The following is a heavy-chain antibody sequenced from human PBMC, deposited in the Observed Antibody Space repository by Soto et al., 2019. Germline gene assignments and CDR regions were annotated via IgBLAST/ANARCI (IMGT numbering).Heavy chain of an antibody. J-gene: IGHJ4*02. Sequence: GGSLRLSCAASGFTFSSYGMHWVRQAPGKGLEWAAVISYDGSNKYYADSVKGRFTISRDNSKNTLYLQMNSLRAEDTAVYYCAKDWRPGIAVAGTGPSWDYWGQGTLVTVSS. V-gene: IGHV3-30*18. CDR2: ISYDGSNK. CDR3: AKDWRPGIAVAGTGPSWDY. CDR1: GFTFSSYG. D-gene: IGHD6-19*01.